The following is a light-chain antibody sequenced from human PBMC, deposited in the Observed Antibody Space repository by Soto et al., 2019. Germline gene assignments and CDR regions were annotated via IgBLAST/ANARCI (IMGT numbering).Light chain of an antibody. CDR1: SSNIGAGYD. CDR3: QSYDNSLNGYVV. CDR2: HTS. J-gene: IGLJ2*01. Sequence: QAVVTQPPSVSGAPGQRVTISCSGSSSNIGAGYDVHWYQQFPGTAPKLLIFHTSNRPSGVPDRFSASKSGTSASLAITGLQAEDEADYYCQSYDNSLNGYVVFGGGTKLTVL. V-gene: IGLV1-40*01.